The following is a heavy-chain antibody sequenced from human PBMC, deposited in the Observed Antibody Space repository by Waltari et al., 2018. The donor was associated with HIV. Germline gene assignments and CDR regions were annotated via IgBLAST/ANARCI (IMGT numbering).Heavy chain of an antibody. Sequence: QLQLQESGPGLVRPSETLSLTCTVSGNSIRSDDYWGWIRQPPGRELEWIGSVYHSGSTHYNPALKSRVTISIDTSKNQFSLKLNSVTAADTAVYYCARNTTYYFDCWGQGTLVTVSS. D-gene: IGHD2-2*01. CDR1: GNSIRSDDY. V-gene: IGHV4-38-2*02. J-gene: IGHJ4*02. CDR2: VYHSGST. CDR3: ARNTTYYFDC.